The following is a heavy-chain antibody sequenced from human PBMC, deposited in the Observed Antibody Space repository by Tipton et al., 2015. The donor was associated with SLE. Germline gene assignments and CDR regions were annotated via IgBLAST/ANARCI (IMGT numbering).Heavy chain of an antibody. Sequence: GSLRLSCAASGFTFSSSDMSWVRQAPGKGLEWVSYIGSGGSTIYYADSVKGRFTISRDNAKNSLYLQMNSLRAEDTAIYYCARYTVTTSFDIRGQGTMVSVSS. CDR1: GFTFSSSD. J-gene: IGHJ3*02. CDR2: IGSGGSTI. D-gene: IGHD4-17*01. V-gene: IGHV3-48*03. CDR3: ARYTVTTSFDI.